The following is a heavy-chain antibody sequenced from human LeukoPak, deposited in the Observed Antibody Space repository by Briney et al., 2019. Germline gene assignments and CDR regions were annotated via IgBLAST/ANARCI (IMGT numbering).Heavy chain of an antibody. D-gene: IGHD3-22*01. CDR1: GFTFSSYW. J-gene: IGHJ4*02. V-gene: IGHV3-7*01. CDR3: VRVDSSGYYYELSFDY. CDR2: TKKDGSEK. Sequence: PGGSLRLSCAASGFTFSSYWMSWVRQAPGKGLEWVANTKKDGSEKEYVDSVKDRFTIYRDNAKNSVYLQMNSLRDEDTAVYYCVRVDSSGYYYELSFDYWGQGTLVTVSS.